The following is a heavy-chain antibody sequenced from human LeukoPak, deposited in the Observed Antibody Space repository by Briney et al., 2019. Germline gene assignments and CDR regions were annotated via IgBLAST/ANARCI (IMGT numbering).Heavy chain of an antibody. V-gene: IGHV3-30*03. CDR3: ARDSASPPWGYFDY. D-gene: IGHD3-16*01. CDR2: ISYDGSNK. J-gene: IGHJ4*02. CDR1: GFTFNSFG. Sequence: PGGSLRLSCAASGFTFNSFGMHWVRQAPGKGLEWVAVISYDGSNKYYADSVKGLFTISRDNSKNTMSLQMNSLRDEDTAVYYCARDSASPPWGYFDYWGQGTLVTVSS.